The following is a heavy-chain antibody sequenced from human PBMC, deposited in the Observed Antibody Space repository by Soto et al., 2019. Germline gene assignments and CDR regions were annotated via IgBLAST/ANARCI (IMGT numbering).Heavy chain of an antibody. CDR2: INTDSGNP. V-gene: IGHV1-18*01. CDR1: GYTFNTYG. Sequence: SVKVSCKASGYTFNTYGVNWVRQAPGQGLEWMGWINTDSGNPSYAQKFQGRVSMTRDTSSGTAYMERRSLTSDDTAVYYCTRKKCTGDCYLFDYWGQGTLVTVSS. CDR3: TRKKCTGDCYLFDY. D-gene: IGHD2-21*02. J-gene: IGHJ4*02.